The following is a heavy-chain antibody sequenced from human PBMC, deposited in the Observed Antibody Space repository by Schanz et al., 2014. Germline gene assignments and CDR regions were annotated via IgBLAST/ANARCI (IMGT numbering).Heavy chain of an antibody. Sequence: QVQLVQSGPEVKKPGASVRVSCQASGYTFVGYYIHWLRQAPGQGLEWMGWISAYNGNTNYAEKLQGRVTMTTDTSTTTAYMELRSLRSDDTAVYYCARKVGATTRYYYHAMDVWGQGTTVTVSS. J-gene: IGHJ6*02. V-gene: IGHV1-18*04. CDR1: GYTFVGYY. CDR3: ARKVGATTRYYYHAMDV. CDR2: ISAYNGNT. D-gene: IGHD1-26*01.